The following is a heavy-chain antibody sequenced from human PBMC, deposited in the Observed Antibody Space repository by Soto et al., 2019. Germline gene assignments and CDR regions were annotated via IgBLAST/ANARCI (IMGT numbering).Heavy chain of an antibody. CDR1: GGSFSGYH. V-gene: IGHV4-34*01. D-gene: IGHD1-26*01. CDR2: INHSGST. Sequence: SETLSLTCAVYGGSFSGYHWSWIRQPPGKGLEWIGEINHSGSTNYNPSLKSRVTISVDTSKNQFSLKLSSVTAADTAVYYCARGRIAARYPHYYYYYGMDVWGQGTTVTVSS. J-gene: IGHJ6*02. CDR3: ARGRIAARYPHYYYYYGMDV.